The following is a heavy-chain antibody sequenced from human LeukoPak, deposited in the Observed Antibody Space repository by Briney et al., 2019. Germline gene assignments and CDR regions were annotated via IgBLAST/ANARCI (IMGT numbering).Heavy chain of an antibody. CDR2: ISYDGSNK. Sequence: PGGSLRLSCAASGFTFSSYGMHWVRQAPGKGLEWVAVISYDGSNKYYADSVKGRFTISRDNSKNTLYLQMNSLRAEDTAVYYCAKGFNINRETGEGYYFDYWGQGTLVTVSS. V-gene: IGHV3-30*18. CDR1: GFTFSSYG. D-gene: IGHD7-27*01. CDR3: AKGFNINRETGEGYYFDY. J-gene: IGHJ4*02.